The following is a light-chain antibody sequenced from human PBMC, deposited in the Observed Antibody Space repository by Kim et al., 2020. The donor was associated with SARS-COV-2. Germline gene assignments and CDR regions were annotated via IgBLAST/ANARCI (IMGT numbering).Light chain of an antibody. Sequence: EVVLTQSPDTLSLSPGERATLSCRASQSVTNNYLAWYQQKPGQAPRLLIFAASSRATGIPDRFSGSGSGTDFTLTISRLEPEDFAVYYCQQYGASPPRYTFGQGTKLEI. V-gene: IGKV3-20*01. CDR3: QQYGASPPRYT. CDR1: QSVTNNY. CDR2: AAS. J-gene: IGKJ2*01.